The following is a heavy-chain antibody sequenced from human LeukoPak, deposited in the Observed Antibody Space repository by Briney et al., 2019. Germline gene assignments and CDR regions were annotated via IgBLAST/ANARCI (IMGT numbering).Heavy chain of an antibody. CDR3: ARGRGSWYGVYFDY. D-gene: IGHD6-13*01. CDR1: GFTFSSYS. CDR2: IRSSSVYI. V-gene: IGHV3-21*01. Sequence: GGSLRLSCAASGFTFSSYSMNWVRQAPGKGLEWVSSIRSSSVYIYYADSVEGRFTISRDNAKNSLYLQMNSLRTEDTAVYYCARGRGSWYGVYFDYWGQGTLVTVSS. J-gene: IGHJ4*02.